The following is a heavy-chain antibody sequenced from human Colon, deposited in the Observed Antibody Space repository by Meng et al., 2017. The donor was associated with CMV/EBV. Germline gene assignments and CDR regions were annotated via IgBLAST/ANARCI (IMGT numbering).Heavy chain of an antibody. J-gene: IGHJ5*02. CDR2: ISSSGRTI. CDR3: VRTPAAATGWFDP. V-gene: IGHV3-11*01. D-gene: IGHD6-13*01. Sequence: SRKISRAASGFTFNDYSMSWIRQAPGKGLEWVSYISSSGRTIYYADSVRGRFTISRDNARNSLYLQMNTLRADDTAVYYCVRTPAAATGWFDPWGQGTLVTVSS. CDR1: GFTFNDYS.